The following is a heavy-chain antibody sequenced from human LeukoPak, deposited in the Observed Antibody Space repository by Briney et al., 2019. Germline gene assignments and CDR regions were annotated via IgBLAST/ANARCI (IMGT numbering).Heavy chain of an antibody. Sequence: GESLKISCKGSGYSFTSYWIGWVRQMPGKGLEWMGIIYPGDSDTRYSPSFQGQVTISADKSISTAYLQWSSLKASDTAMYYCARAPPYYYDSSGYYLDYWGQGTLVTVSS. CDR3: ARAPPYYYDSSGYYLDY. CDR1: GYSFTSYW. D-gene: IGHD3-22*01. V-gene: IGHV5-51*01. CDR2: IYPGDSDT. J-gene: IGHJ4*02.